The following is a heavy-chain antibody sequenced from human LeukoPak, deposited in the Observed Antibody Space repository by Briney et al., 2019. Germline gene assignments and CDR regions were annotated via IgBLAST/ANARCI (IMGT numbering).Heavy chain of an antibody. CDR3: AKDRRGGSYYAATLDI. J-gene: IGHJ3*02. V-gene: IGHV3-23*01. CDR1: GFTFSSYA. Sequence: GGSLRLSCAASGFTFSSYAMSWVRQAPGKGLEWVSGVSDSGDITYYADSVKGRFTISRDNSKNTLYVQMNSLRVEDTAVYFCAKDRRGGSYYAATLDIWGPGTMVTVSS. D-gene: IGHD1-26*01. CDR2: VSDSGDIT.